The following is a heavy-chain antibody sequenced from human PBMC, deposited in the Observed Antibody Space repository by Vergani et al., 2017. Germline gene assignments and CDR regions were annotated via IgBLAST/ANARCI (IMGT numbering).Heavy chain of an antibody. CDR1: GDSITSGDYF. Sequence: QGQLLESGPGLVKPSQTLSLTCSVSGDSITSGDYFWSWIRPSPEKGLEWIGYIYNRVTTYYNPSLKSRVTISEDTSKNQFSLTLVSVTATDTALYYCAKVSRRGSIPDWGQGILVTVSS. J-gene: IGHJ4*02. V-gene: IGHV4-30-4*08. CDR3: AKVSRRGSIPD. D-gene: IGHD2-21*01. CDR2: IYNRVTT.